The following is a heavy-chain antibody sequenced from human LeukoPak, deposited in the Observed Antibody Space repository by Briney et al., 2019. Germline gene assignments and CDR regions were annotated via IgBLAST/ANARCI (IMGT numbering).Heavy chain of an antibody. J-gene: IGHJ6*02. Sequence: ASVKVSCKASGYTFTTYGMSWVRQAPGQGLEWMGWINTNTGNPAYAQGFTGRFVFSLDTSVSTAYLQITSLKAEDTAVYYCARPKAAVGYGYYYYGMDVWGQGTTVTVSS. D-gene: IGHD6-13*01. V-gene: IGHV7-4-1*02. CDR1: GYTFTTYG. CDR2: INTNTGNP. CDR3: ARPKAAVGYGYYYYGMDV.